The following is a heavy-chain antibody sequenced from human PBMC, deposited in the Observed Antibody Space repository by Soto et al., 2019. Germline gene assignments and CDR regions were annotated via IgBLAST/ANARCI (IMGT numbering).Heavy chain of an antibody. D-gene: IGHD3-16*02. Sequence: GGSLRLSCAASGFTFSSYAMSWVRQAPGKGLEWVSAISGSGGSTYYADSVKGRFTISRDNSKNTLYLQMNSLRAEDTAVYYCAKDPPIYRGSPRTFDFWGQGTLVTVSS. CDR2: ISGSGGST. CDR1: GFTFSSYA. J-gene: IGHJ4*02. V-gene: IGHV3-23*01. CDR3: AKDPPIYRGSPRTFDF.